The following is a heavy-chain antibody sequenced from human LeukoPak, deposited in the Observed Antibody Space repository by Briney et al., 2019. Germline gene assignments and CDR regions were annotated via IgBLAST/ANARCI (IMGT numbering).Heavy chain of an antibody. V-gene: IGHV4-38-2*02. CDR2: IYHSGST. J-gene: IGHJ3*02. CDR1: GYSISSGYY. D-gene: IGHD4-17*01. Sequence: SETLSLTCTVSGYSISSGYYWGWIRQPPGKGLEWIGSIYHSGSTYYNPSLKSRVTISVDTSKNQFSLKLSSVTAADTAVYYCARYHDGYGDYANAFDIWGQGTMVTVSS. CDR3: ARYHDGYGDYANAFDI.